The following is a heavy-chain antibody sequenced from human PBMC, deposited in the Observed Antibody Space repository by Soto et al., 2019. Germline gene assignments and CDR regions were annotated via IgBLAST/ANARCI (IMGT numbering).Heavy chain of an antibody. CDR3: VRDRYFYDSAGYYRTLDS. J-gene: IGHJ5*01. Sequence: QVHLQESGPGLVKPSETLSLSCTISGGSFNNDYWTWIRQSPGKGLEWIGYIFHSGITDYNPSVKSRVTISIDKSKNLFSLKLTSVTAADTAVYYCVRDRYFYDSAGYYRTLDSWGQGILVTVSS. CDR2: IFHSGIT. D-gene: IGHD3-22*01. V-gene: IGHV4-59*01. CDR1: GGSFNNDY.